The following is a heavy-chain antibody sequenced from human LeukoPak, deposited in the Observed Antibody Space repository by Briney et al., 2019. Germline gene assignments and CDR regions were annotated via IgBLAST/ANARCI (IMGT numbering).Heavy chain of an antibody. V-gene: IGHV3-66*02. J-gene: IGHJ4*02. CDR3: ARDTYYYGSVSYGH. Sequence: GGSLRLSCAASGFTFSSNYMSWVRQAPGKGLEWVSVIYSGGSTYYSDSVKGRFTISRDNSKNTLYLQMNSLRAEDTFVYYCARDTYYYGSVSYGHWGQGTLVSVSS. CDR1: GFTFSSNY. D-gene: IGHD3-10*01. CDR2: IYSGGST.